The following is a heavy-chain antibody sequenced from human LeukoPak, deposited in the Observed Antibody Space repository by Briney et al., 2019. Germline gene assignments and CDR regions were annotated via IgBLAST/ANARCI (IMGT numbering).Heavy chain of an antibody. CDR1: GFTFSSYS. Sequence: GGSLRLSCAASGFTFSSYSMNWVRQAPGKGLEWVSSISSSSRYIYYADSVKGRFTISRDNAKNSLYLQMNSLRAEDTAVYYCARGPSYYYDSSGYYYFDYWGQGTLVTVSS. D-gene: IGHD3-22*01. J-gene: IGHJ4*02. V-gene: IGHV3-21*01. CDR3: ARGPSYYYDSSGYYYFDY. CDR2: ISSSSRYI.